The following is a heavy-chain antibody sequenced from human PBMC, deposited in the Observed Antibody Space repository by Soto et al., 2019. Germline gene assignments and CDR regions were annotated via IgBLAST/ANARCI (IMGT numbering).Heavy chain of an antibody. J-gene: IGHJ5*02. V-gene: IGHV5-51*01. Sequence: GALKVSLKGSGFSFTSYWIRWVRQVPGKGLEWMGIIYPGDSDTRYSPSFQGQVTISADKSISTAYLQWSSLKASDTAMYYCARSKDDILTGPNWFDPWGQGTLVTVSS. CDR2: IYPGDSDT. D-gene: IGHD3-9*01. CDR3: ARSKDDILTGPNWFDP. CDR1: GFSFTSYW.